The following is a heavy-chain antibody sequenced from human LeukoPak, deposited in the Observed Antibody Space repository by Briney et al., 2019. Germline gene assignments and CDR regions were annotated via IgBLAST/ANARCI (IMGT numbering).Heavy chain of an antibody. CDR3: AKDFRIGYSAHFDY. V-gene: IGHV3-23*01. J-gene: IGHJ4*02. CDR1: GFTFRSHA. Sequence: GGSLRLSCVGSGFTFRSHAMSWVRQAPEKGLEFVSGIYENGGTTYYADSVKGRFSISRDNSKNTLYLQMDNLRGEDTAVYCCAKDFRIGYSAHFDYWGQGALVTVSS. D-gene: IGHD2-21*01. CDR2: IYENGGTT.